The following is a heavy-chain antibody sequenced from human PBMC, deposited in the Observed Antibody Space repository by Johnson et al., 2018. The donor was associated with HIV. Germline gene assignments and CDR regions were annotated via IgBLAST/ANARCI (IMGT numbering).Heavy chain of an antibody. J-gene: IGHJ3*02. Sequence: VQVVESGGGVVQPGGSLRLSCAASGFTFSSYAMHWVRQAPGKGLEWVAVISYDGSNKYYADSVKGRFTISRDNSKNTLYLQMNSLRAEDTAVYYCARGGYSTILDAFDIWGQGTMVTVSS. CDR2: ISYDGSNK. CDR1: GFTFSSYA. CDR3: ARGGYSTILDAFDI. D-gene: IGHD6-13*01. V-gene: IGHV3-30-3*01.